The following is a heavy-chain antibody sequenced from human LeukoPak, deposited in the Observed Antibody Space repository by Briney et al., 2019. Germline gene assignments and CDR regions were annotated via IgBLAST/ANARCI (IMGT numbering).Heavy chain of an antibody. V-gene: IGHV4-59*01. CDR3: ARGLPGGSYLNWFDP. D-gene: IGHD1-26*01. Sequence: SETLSLTCTVSGGSISGYYWSWIRQPPGKGLEWIGYIYYSGSSNYNPSLKNRVTISVDTSKNQLSLRLSSVTAADTAVYYCARGLPGGSYLNWFDPWGQGTLVTVSS. CDR1: GGSISGYY. CDR2: IYYSGSS. J-gene: IGHJ5*02.